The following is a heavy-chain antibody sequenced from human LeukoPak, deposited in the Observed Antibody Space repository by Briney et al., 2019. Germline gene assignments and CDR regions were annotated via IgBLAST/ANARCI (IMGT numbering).Heavy chain of an antibody. D-gene: IGHD5-24*01. CDR3: GTGWAVDF. V-gene: IGHV3-7*01. Sequence: GGSLRLSCAASGFNFGTHWMTWVRQAPGKGLECVAIIKKDGSEKYHVDSVKGRFTISRDNAKNSLYLQMYSLRAEDTAVYYCGTGWAVDFWGQGTLVTVSS. J-gene: IGHJ4*02. CDR1: GFNFGTHW. CDR2: IKKDGSEK.